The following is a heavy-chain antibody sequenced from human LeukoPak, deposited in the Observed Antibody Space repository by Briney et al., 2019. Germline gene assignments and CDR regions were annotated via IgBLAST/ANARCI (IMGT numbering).Heavy chain of an antibody. J-gene: IGHJ4*02. D-gene: IGHD5-18*01. CDR1: GYTFTSYD. V-gene: IGHV1-8*03. CDR3: AISAMAKKYYFDY. Sequence: GASVKVSCKASGYTFTSYDINWVRQATGQGLEWMGWMNPNSGNTGYAQKFQGRVTITRNTSISTAYMELSSLRSEDTAVYYCAISAMAKKYYFDYWGQGTLVTVSS. CDR2: MNPNSGNT.